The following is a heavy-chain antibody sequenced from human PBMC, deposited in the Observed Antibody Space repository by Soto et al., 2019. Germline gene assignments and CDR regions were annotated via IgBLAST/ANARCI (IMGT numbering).Heavy chain of an antibody. J-gene: IGHJ4*02. D-gene: IGHD3-22*01. V-gene: IGHV4-59*01. Sequence: QVQLQESGPGLVKPSETLSLTCTVSGGSISSYYWSWIRQPPGKGLEWIGYIYYSGSTNYNPSLKSRVTISVDTSKNQFSLKLSSVTAADTDVYYCARENRDRFFDYWGQGTLVTVSS. CDR3: ARENRDRFFDY. CDR1: GGSISSYY. CDR2: IYYSGST.